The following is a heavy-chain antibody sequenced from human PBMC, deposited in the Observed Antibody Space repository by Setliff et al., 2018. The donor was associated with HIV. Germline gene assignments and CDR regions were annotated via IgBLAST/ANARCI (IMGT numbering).Heavy chain of an antibody. CDR3: ARGAELLWFGELHNIPYFDY. Sequence: SETLSLTCAVYGGSFSGYYWTWIRQPPGKGLEWIGEINHSGSTNYKPSLKSRVTISVDTSKNQFSLKLSSVTAADTAVYFCARGAELLWFGELHNIPYFDYWGQGTLVTVSS. CDR2: INHSGST. CDR1: GGSFSGYY. J-gene: IGHJ4*02. V-gene: IGHV4-34*01. D-gene: IGHD3-10*01.